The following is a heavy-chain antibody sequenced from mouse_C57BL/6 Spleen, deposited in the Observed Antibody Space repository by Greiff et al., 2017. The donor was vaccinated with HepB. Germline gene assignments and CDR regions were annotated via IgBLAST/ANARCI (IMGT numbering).Heavy chain of an antibody. CDR3: ARNDGYYPSYAMDY. Sequence: QVQLQQPGAELVKPGASVKMSCKASGYTFTSYWITWVMQRPGQGLEWIGDIYPGSGSTNYNEKFKSKATLTVDTSSSTAYMQLSSLTSEDSAVYYCARNDGYYPSYAMDYWGQGTSVTVSS. J-gene: IGHJ4*01. V-gene: IGHV1-55*01. CDR1: GYTFTSYW. CDR2: IYPGSGST. D-gene: IGHD2-3*01.